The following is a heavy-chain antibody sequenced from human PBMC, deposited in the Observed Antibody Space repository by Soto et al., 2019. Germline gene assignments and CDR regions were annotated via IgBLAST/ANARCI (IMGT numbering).Heavy chain of an antibody. J-gene: IGHJ5*02. CDR1: GGSISNYY. CDR2: MYYNGNI. D-gene: IGHD3-16*01. Sequence: SETLSLTCNVSGGSISNYYWTWVRQSPEKGLEWIGYMYYNGNINYNPSLTSRVTISIDTSKNQFSLTLKSVTAADTAVYYCASGGNWFVPWGQGVLVTVSS. CDR3: ASGGNWFVP. V-gene: IGHV4-59*01.